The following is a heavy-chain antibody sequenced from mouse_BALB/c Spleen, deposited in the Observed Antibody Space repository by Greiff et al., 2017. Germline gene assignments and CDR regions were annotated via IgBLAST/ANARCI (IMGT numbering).Heavy chain of an antibody. J-gene: IGHJ3*01. Sequence: QVQLQQPGAELVRPGASVKLSCKASGYSFTSYWMNWVKQRPGQGLEWIGMIHPPDSETRLNQKFKDKATLTVDKSSSTAYMQLSSPTSEDSAVYYCARGEIYDYDGFAYWGQGTLVTVSA. V-gene: IGHV1-74*01. CDR3: ARGEIYDYDGFAY. CDR1: GYSFTSYW. D-gene: IGHD2-4*01. CDR2: IHPPDSET.